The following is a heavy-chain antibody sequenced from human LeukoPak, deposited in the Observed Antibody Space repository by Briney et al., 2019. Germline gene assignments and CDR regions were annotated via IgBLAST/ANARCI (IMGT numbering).Heavy chain of an antibody. CDR3: ARTYSNSSHFDY. Sequence: SETLSLTCTVSGGSISSYYWSWIRQPPGKGLEWIGHIYTSGSTNYNPSLKSRVTISVDTSKNQFSLKVSSVTAADAAVYYCARTYSNSSHFDYWGQGTLVTVSS. CDR2: IYTSGST. V-gene: IGHV4-4*09. J-gene: IGHJ4*02. D-gene: IGHD6-6*01. CDR1: GGSISSYY.